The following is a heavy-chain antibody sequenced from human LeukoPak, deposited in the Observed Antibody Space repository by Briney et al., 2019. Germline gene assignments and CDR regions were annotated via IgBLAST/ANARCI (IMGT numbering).Heavy chain of an antibody. CDR2: ISTSSIYI. Sequence: GGSLRLSCVGSGFTFSSYSMNWVRQAPGKGLEWVSSISTSSIYIYYADSVKGRFTISRDNSKNTLYLQMNSLRAEDTAVYYCARILDSAWGELGYWGQGTLVTVSS. CDR3: ARILDSAWGELGY. CDR1: GFTFSSYS. D-gene: IGHD6-19*01. V-gene: IGHV3-21*01. J-gene: IGHJ4*02.